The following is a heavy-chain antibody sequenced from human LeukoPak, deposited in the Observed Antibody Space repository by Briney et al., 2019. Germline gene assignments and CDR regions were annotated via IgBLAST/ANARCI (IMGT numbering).Heavy chain of an antibody. D-gene: IGHD3-10*01. CDR3: ARVSSGSYCDY. CDR1: GFTVSSNH. J-gene: IGHJ4*02. CDR2: IYSGGST. Sequence: GGSLRLSCAASGFTVSSNHMNWVRQAPGKGLEWVSVIYSGGSTYYADSVKGRFTISRDNSKNTVYLQMNSLRAEDTAVYYCARVSSGSYCDYWGQGTLVTVSS. V-gene: IGHV3-53*01.